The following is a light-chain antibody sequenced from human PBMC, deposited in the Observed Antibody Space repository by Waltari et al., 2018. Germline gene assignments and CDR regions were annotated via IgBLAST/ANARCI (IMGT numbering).Light chain of an antibody. Sequence: QSVLTQPPSTSGAPGQRVTISCTGSRANIGANYDVSWYRQFPGTAPKLVIYETNKRPSGLSYRFSCSKSGASASLIITGVRSEDEADYYCSTWDRSLGVRLFGGGTRLTVL. V-gene: IGLV1-40*03. J-gene: IGLJ2*01. CDR2: ETN. CDR3: STWDRSLGVRL. CDR1: RANIGANYD.